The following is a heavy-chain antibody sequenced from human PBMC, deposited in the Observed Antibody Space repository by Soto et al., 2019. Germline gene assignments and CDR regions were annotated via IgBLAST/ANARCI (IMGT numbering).Heavy chain of an antibody. J-gene: IGHJ3*02. CDR3: ARDGLRSLLRYFDWSPWEAFDI. CDR2: IKQDGSEK. CDR1: GFTFSSYW. V-gene: IGHV3-7*01. D-gene: IGHD3-9*01. Sequence: GGSLRLSCAASGFTFSSYWMSWVRQAPGKGLEWVANIKQDGSEKYYVDSVKGRLTISRDNAKNSLYLQMNSLRAEETAGYYCARDGLRSLLRYFDWSPWEAFDIWGQGTMVTVSS.